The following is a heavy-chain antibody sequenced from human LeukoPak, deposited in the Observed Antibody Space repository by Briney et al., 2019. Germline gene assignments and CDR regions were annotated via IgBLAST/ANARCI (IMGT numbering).Heavy chain of an antibody. V-gene: IGHV3-23*01. CDR1: GFTFVGNA. J-gene: IGHJ4*02. CDR2: ISGSGDT. CDR3: AKKYYYGSGSYIFYFDY. D-gene: IGHD3-10*01. Sequence: GGSLRLSCAASGFTFVGNAVTWVREAPGKGLEWVSTISGSGDTYYADSVKGRFTISRDDFKSSLSLQMNSLRAEDTALYYCAKKYYYGSGSYIFYFDYWGQGTPVTVSS.